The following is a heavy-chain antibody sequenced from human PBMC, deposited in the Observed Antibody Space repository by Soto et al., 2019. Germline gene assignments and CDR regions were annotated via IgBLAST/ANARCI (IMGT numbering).Heavy chain of an antibody. Sequence: CRKISCQMLGKGIADYWMGGVRQMTRKGLEWMGIIYGVDSQNIYSPSFQGQVTISVDRSIRTDYLQGSDLKVSDTAVYYCARGVGGSLVYFDYWGHGNLVTVSS. V-gene: IGHV5-51*01. CDR3: ARGVGGSLVYFDY. CDR1: GKGIADYW. CDR2: IYGVDSQN. J-gene: IGHJ4*01. D-gene: IGHD2-15*01.